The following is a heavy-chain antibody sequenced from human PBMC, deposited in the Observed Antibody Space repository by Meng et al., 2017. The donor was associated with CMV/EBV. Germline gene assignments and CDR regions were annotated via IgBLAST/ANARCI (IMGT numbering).Heavy chain of an antibody. D-gene: IGHD3-9*01. CDR2: INPGDSDT. J-gene: IGHJ6*02. V-gene: IGHV5-51*01. CDR3: ARAAYYYILTGYYSHEYYGMDV. Sequence: KISCKGSGYSFPTYWIAWVRHMPGKGLEWMGIINPGDSDTKYSPSFEGQVTISADKSIGAVYLQWTSLKASDTAIYYCARAAYYYILTGYYSHEYYGMDVWGQGTTVTVSS. CDR1: GYSFPTYW.